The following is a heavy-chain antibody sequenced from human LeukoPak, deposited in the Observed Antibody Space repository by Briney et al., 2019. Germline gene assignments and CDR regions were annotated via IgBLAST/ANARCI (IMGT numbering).Heavy chain of an antibody. J-gene: IGHJ3*02. V-gene: IGHV3-30*03. CDR1: GFTFSSYG. CDR3: AREKYYYDSSGYYDAFDI. CDR2: ISYDGSNK. Sequence: PGRSLRLSCAASGFTFSSYGMHWVRQAPGKGLERVAVISYDGSNKYYADSVKGRFTISRDNAKNSLYLQMNSLRAEDTAVYYCAREKYYYDSSGYYDAFDIWGQGTMVTVSS. D-gene: IGHD3-22*01.